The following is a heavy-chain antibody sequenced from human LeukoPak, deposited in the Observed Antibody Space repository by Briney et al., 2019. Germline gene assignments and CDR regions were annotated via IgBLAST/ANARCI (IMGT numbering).Heavy chain of an antibody. CDR1: GFTFSSSW. V-gene: IGHV3-7*04. Sequence: PGGSLRHSCAASGFTFSSSWMSWVRQAPGKGLEWVANINQDGSGKYYLDSLRGRFTISRDNAKNSLYLQVNSLRAEDTAVYYCVRGVDYWGQGILVTVSS. CDR3: VRGVDY. J-gene: IGHJ4*02. CDR2: INQDGSGK.